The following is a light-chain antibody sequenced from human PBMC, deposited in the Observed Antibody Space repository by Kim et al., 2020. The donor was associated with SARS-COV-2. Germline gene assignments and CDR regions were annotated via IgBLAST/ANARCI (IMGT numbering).Light chain of an antibody. J-gene: IGKJ2*01. CDR2: GAS. V-gene: IGKV3-15*01. CDR3: QQYDNWPRGT. CDR1: QSVSRN. Sequence: EIVMTQSPATLSVSPGERATLSCRASQSVSRNLAWYQQKPGQAPRLLMYGASTRATGVPARFSGSGSGTEFTLTISSLQSEDFAVYYCQQYDNWPRGTFGQGTKLEI.